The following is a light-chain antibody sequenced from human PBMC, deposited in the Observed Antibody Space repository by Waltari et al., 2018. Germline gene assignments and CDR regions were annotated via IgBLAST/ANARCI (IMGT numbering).Light chain of an antibody. Sequence: DIVMTQSPDSLAVSLGERAIINCKSSQSVLYSSNNKNYLAWYQQKPGRPPKLLFYWACNGELGVPDRFSGSGSGTDFTLTINSLQAEDVAVYYCQQYVVIPWTFGQGTKVEVK. J-gene: IGKJ1*01. V-gene: IGKV4-1*01. CDR1: QSVLYSSNNKNY. CDR3: QQYVVIPWT. CDR2: WAC.